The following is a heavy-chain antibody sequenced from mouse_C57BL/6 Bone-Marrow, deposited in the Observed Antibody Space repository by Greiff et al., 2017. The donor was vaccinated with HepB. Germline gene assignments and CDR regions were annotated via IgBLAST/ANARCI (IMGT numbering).Heavy chain of an antibody. D-gene: IGHD2-5*01. CDR3: ARPFYSNYEGNAMDY. CDR1: GFTFSDYG. V-gene: IGHV5-17*01. J-gene: IGHJ4*01. Sequence: EVHLVESGGGLVKPGGSLKLSCAASGFTFSDYGMHWVRQAPEKGLEWVAYISSGSSTIYYADTVKGRFTISRDNAKNTLFLQMTSLRSEDTAMYYCARPFYSNYEGNAMDYWGQGTSVTVSS. CDR2: ISSGSSTI.